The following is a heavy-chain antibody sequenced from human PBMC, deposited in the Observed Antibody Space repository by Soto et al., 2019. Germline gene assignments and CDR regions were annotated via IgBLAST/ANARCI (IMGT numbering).Heavy chain of an antibody. D-gene: IGHD3-22*01. Sequence: RVSCAASGFSFSNYAMNWVRQAPGKGLEWVSYISIGSGSIFYADSVKGRFTISRDDAKNSLYMQMNTLRDEDTAVYYCVRDDRWAFDFWGQGTMVTVSS. J-gene: IGHJ3*01. CDR3: VRDDRWAFDF. CDR2: ISIGSGSI. CDR1: GFSFSNYA. V-gene: IGHV3-48*02.